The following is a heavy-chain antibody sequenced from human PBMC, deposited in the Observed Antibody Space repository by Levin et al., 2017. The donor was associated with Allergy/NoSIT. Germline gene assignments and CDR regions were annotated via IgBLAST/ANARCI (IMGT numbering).Heavy chain of an antibody. V-gene: IGHV3-64*02. CDR3: ARGVGRLTGGMDA. CDR2: ISSNGGTT. Sequence: GGSLRLSCAASGFTFSVYSMNWVRQAPGKGLEYVSAISSNGGTTYYADSVKGRFTISRDNSKSTLYLQMGSLRVEDMAVYYCARGVGRLTGGMDAWGLGTTVTVPS. D-gene: IGHD1-26*01. CDR1: GFTFSVYS. J-gene: IGHJ6*02.